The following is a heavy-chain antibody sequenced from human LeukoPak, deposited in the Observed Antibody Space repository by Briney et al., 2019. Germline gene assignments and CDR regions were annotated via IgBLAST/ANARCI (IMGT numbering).Heavy chain of an antibody. CDR1: GYTFTSFA. J-gene: IGHJ4*02. V-gene: IGHV1-3*01. CDR2: INAGNGNT. Sequence: ASVTVSCTASGYTFTSFAMHWVRQAPGQRLEWMGWINAGNGNTKYSQKFQGRVTITRDTSASTAYMELSSLRSEDTAVYYCARVSSNWRDFDYWGQGTLVTVSS. CDR3: ARVSSNWRDFDY. D-gene: IGHD6-13*01.